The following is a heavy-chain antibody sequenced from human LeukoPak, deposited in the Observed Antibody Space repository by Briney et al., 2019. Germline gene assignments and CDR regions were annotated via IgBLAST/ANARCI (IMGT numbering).Heavy chain of an antibody. D-gene: IGHD3-16*01. CDR1: GFTFSSYA. V-gene: IGHV3-64*02. Sequence: QPGGSLRLSCAASGFTFSSYAMHWVRQAPGKGLEYVSAISSNGGSTYYADSVKGRFTISRDNSKNTLYLQMGSLRAEDMAVYYCARAAHGGRYAFDIRGQGTMVTVSS. CDR2: ISSNGGST. CDR3: ARAAHGGRYAFDI. J-gene: IGHJ3*02.